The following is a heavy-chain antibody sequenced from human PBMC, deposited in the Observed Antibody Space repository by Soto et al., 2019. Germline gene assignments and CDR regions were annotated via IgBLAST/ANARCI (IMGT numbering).Heavy chain of an antibody. Sequence: PGGSLRLSCAASGFIFSGSSIHRVRQASGKGLEWVGRIRSRANNFATSSAASVKGRFTFSRDDSKNTAYLQMNTLKPEETAVYYCARGQGAAIGDYYYHGMDVWGQGTTVSVSS. J-gene: IGHJ6*02. D-gene: IGHD2-2*02. CDR1: GFIFSGSS. CDR3: ARGQGAAIGDYYYHGMDV. CDR2: IRSRANNFAT. V-gene: IGHV3-73*01.